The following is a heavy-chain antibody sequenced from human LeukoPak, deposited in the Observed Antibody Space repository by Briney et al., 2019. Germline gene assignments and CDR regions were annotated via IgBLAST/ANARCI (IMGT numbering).Heavy chain of an antibody. CDR2: IYYSGST. J-gene: IGHJ6*02. Sequence: PSETLSLTCTVSGGSISSGGYYWSWIRQHPGKGLEWIGYIYYSGSTYYNPSLKSRVTISVDTSKNQFSLKLSSVTAADTAVYYCAGGGYSYGLFYYYGMDVWSQGTTVTVSS. CDR1: GGSISSGGYY. CDR3: AGGGYSYGLFYYYGMDV. V-gene: IGHV4-31*03. D-gene: IGHD5-18*01.